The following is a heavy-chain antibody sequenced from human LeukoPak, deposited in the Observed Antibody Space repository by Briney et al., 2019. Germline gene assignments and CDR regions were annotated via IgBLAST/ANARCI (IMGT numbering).Heavy chain of an antibody. J-gene: IGHJ4*02. CDR3: AREGVFSAAAGTGFFDY. Sequence: TETLSLTCAVYGGSFSGYYWSWIRQPAGKGLEWIGRIYTSGSTNYNPSLKSRVTMSVDTSKNQFSLKLSSVTAADTAVYYCAREGVFSAAAGTGFFDYWGQGTLVTVSS. D-gene: IGHD6-13*01. CDR1: GGSFSGYY. CDR2: IYTSGST. V-gene: IGHV4-4*07.